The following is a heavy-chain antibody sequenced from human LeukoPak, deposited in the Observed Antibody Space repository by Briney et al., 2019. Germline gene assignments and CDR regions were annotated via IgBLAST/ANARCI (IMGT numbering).Heavy chain of an antibody. CDR3: ARENRIQLWGTNWFDP. CDR1: GGSISSYY. V-gene: IGHV4-59*01. CDR2: IYYSGST. J-gene: IGHJ5*02. Sequence: SETLPLTCTVSGGSISSYYWSWIRQPPGKGLEWIGYIYYSGSTNYNPSLKSRVTISVDTSKNQFSLKLSSVTAADTAVYYCARENRIQLWGTNWFDPWGQGTLVTVSS. D-gene: IGHD5-18*01.